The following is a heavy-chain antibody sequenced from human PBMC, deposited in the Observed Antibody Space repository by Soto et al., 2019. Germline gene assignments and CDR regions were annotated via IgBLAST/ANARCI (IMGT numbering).Heavy chain of an antibody. V-gene: IGHV3-7*04. Sequence: EVYLVESGGDLVQPGGSLRLSCAASGFICSNHWMNWVRQAPGKGLEWVANIKQDGSETKYVDSVKGRFTISRDNAKNSLYLQMNSLRVEDTAVYYCAGGSGWLADKWGQGTLVTVSS. J-gene: IGHJ4*02. D-gene: IGHD6-19*01. CDR3: AGGSGWLADK. CDR1: GFICSNHW. CDR2: IKQDGSET.